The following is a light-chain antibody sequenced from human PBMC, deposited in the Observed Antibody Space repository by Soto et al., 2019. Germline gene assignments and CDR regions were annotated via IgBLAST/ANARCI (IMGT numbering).Light chain of an antibody. CDR2: DVS. V-gene: IGKV1-5*01. Sequence: DIQMTQSPSTLSASVGDRVIITCRASQTVERWMAWYQQKPGKAPKLLISDVSTLERGVPSRFSGSRSGTEFTLTISSLQPDDFATYYCQQYNSYSWTFGQGTKVDIK. CDR3: QQYNSYSWT. J-gene: IGKJ1*01. CDR1: QTVERW.